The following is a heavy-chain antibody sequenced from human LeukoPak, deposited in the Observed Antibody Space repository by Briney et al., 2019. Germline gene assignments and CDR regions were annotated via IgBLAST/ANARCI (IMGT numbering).Heavy chain of an antibody. CDR2: IIPIFGTA. CDR3: ASVPATEQQLVGDFWFDP. J-gene: IGHJ5*02. Sequence: SVKVSCKASGGTFSSYAMSWVRQAPGQGLEWMGGIIPIFGTANYAQKFQGRVTITTDESTSTAYMELSSLRSEDTAVYYCASVPATEQQLVGDFWFDPWGQGTLVTVSS. V-gene: IGHV1-69*05. D-gene: IGHD6-13*01. CDR1: GGTFSSYA.